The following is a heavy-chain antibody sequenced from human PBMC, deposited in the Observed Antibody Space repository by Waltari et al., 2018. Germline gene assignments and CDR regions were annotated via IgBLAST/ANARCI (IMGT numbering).Heavy chain of an antibody. D-gene: IGHD3-10*01. CDR1: GFTFSDFS. V-gene: IGHV3-21*06. J-gene: IGHJ6*03. CDR3: ARDAGNYMDV. CDR2: IATTSIFE. Sequence: EVQLVESGGGLVKPGGSLRLSCTASGFTFSDFSMNLVRQPPGKGLEWVSSIATTSIFEFYADSVMGRFTISRDNAKNSLYLQLNSLRDEDTAVYYCARDAGNYMDVWGEGTTVTVSS.